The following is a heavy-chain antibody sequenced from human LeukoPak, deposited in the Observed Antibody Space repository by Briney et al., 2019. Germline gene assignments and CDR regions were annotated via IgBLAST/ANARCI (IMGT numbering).Heavy chain of an antibody. V-gene: IGHV4-39*01. CDR1: GGSISTSTYN. Sequence: SETLSLTCTVAGGSISTSTYNWGWIRQPPGKGLEWIGSVYYTGITYYNSSVESRVTISVDTSKDHFSLELNSVTAADTGVYFCARQVRSPVVMFMDVWGKGTTVIVSS. J-gene: IGHJ6*03. CDR2: VYYTGIT. D-gene: IGHD3-22*01. CDR3: ARQVRSPVVMFMDV.